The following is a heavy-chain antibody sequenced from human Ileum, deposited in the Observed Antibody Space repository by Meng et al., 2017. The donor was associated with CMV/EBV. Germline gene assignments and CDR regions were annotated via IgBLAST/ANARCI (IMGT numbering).Heavy chain of an antibody. Sequence: SGFTFSSYAMNWVRQAPGKALEWVSGISASGRSTYYADSVKGRFTISRDNSKDTLYVQMNSLKVADTAVYYCAKGRELGGTWWWFDPWGQGTLVTVSS. J-gene: IGHJ5*02. V-gene: IGHV3-23*01. CDR2: ISASGRST. CDR3: AKGRELGGTWWWFDP. CDR1: GFTFSSYA. D-gene: IGHD2-8*02.